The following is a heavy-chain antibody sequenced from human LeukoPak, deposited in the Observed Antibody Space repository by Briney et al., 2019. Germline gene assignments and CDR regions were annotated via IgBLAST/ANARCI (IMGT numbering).Heavy chain of an antibody. J-gene: IGHJ6*02. Sequence: GGSLRLSCEGSGFTFSNYWMGWVRQAPGKGLQWVANIKTDGSEKYYVDSVKGRFTISRDNAKNSLYLQMNSLRAEDTAVYYCARDRIVVVTAILYYYGMDVWGQGTTVTVSS. CDR1: GFTFSNYW. D-gene: IGHD2-21*02. CDR3: ARDRIVVVTAILYYYGMDV. V-gene: IGHV3-7*01. CDR2: IKTDGSEK.